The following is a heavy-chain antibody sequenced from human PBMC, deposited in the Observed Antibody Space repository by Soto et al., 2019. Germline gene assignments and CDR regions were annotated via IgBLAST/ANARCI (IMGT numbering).Heavy chain of an antibody. Sequence: QVQLVQSGAEVKKPGSSVKVSCKASGGTFSSYAISWVRQAPGRGLEWMGGIIPIFGTANNAQKVKGRVTITADESTSTAYMELSSLRSEDTAVYYCARVSCSGGSCYDGWFDPWGKGTLVTVSS. V-gene: IGHV1-69*01. CDR1: GGTFSSYA. CDR3: ARVSCSGGSCYDGWFDP. D-gene: IGHD2-15*01. J-gene: IGHJ5*02. CDR2: IIPIFGTA.